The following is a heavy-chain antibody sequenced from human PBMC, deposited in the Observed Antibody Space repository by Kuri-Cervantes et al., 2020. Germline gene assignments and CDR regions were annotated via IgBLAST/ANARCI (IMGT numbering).Heavy chain of an antibody. CDR1: GFTFSSNW. CDR2: INSDGSSA. J-gene: IGHJ5*02. V-gene: IGHV3-74*01. Sequence: GGSLRLSCAASGFTFSSNWIHWVRQAPGKGLVWVSRINSDGSSATYADSVKGRFTISRDNAKNTLYLQMNSLRAEDTAVYYCARGKGSATGNWFDPWGQGTLVTVSS. D-gene: IGHD3-10*01. CDR3: ARGKGSATGNWFDP.